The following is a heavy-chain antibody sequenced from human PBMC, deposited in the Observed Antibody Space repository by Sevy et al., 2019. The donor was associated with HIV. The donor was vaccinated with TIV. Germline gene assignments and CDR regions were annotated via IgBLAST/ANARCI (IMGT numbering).Heavy chain of an antibody. J-gene: IGHJ4*02. D-gene: IGHD3-3*01. CDR1: GYTFTGYY. CDR2: INPNSGGT. CDR3: ARDSASNSPNYDFWSGYYKY. Sequence: GPSVKVSCKASGYTFTGYYMHWVRQAPGQGLEWMGWINPNSGGTNYAQKFQGRVTMTRDTSISTAYMELSRLRSDDTAVYYCARDSASNSPNYDFWSGYYKYWGQGTLVTVSS. V-gene: IGHV1-2*02.